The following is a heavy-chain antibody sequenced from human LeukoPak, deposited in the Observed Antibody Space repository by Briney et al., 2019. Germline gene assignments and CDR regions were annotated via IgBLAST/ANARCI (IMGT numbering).Heavy chain of an antibody. CDR2: ISTDGTTT. CDR1: GFTFNTYW. Sequence: GGSLRLSCVASGFTFNTYWIHWVRQGPGKGLVWVSLISTDGTTTTYADSVKGRFNVSRDNAKNTLYLQMNSLRAEDAAVYYCARGLAGAYRVMDVWGQGTTVTVS. CDR3: ARGLAGAYRVMDV. D-gene: IGHD6-19*01. V-gene: IGHV3-74*01. J-gene: IGHJ6*02.